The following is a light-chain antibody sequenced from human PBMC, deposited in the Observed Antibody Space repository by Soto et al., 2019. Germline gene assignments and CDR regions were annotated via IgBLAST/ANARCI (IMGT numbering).Light chain of an antibody. CDR2: EAS. CDR1: QSVSMC. V-gene: IGKV1-5*01. J-gene: IGKJ5*01. Sequence: DSPATLSASIGDRVTIACLASQSVSMCLTWYQQKPGKAPKLLIYEASSLESGVPSRFSGSGSGTEFTLTISGLLPEDFAAYYCQQFNSYPIPFGQGTLL. CDR3: QQFNSYPIP.